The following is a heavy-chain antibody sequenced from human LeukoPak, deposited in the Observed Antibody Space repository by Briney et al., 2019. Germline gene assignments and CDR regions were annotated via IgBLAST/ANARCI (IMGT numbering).Heavy chain of an antibody. CDR2: ISPYNGNT. D-gene: IGHD2/OR15-2a*01. Sequence: GASVKVSCKASGYTFTSYGISWVRQAPGHGLEWMGWISPYNGNTNYAQKLQGRVTMTTATSTSTASMELRSLRADEAAVYYGASGALLGDQYGGSDYWGQGTLVPVSS. V-gene: IGHV1-18*01. CDR3: ASGALLGDQYGGSDY. CDR1: GYTFTSYG. J-gene: IGHJ4*02.